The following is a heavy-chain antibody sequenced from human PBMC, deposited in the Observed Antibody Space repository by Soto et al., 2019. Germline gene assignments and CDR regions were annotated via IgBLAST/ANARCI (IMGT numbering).Heavy chain of an antibody. J-gene: IGHJ6*02. Sequence: SGTLSLTCAVYGGSFSGYYWSWIRQPPGKGLEWIGEINHSGSTNYNPSLKSRVTISVDTSKNQFSLKLSSVTAADKAVYYCARGLVVDTAMAANYYYYYGIDVWGQGTTVT. CDR1: GGSFSGYY. V-gene: IGHV4-34*01. CDR3: ARGLVVDTAMAANYYYYYGIDV. D-gene: IGHD5-18*01. CDR2: INHSGST.